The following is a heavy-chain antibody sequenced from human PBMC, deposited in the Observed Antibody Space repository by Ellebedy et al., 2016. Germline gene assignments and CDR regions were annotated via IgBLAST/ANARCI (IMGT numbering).Heavy chain of an antibody. D-gene: IGHD3-9*01. CDR3: ARGAKYEYDISGFRGFDY. Sequence: GESLKISXKGTGYRFSSHWIGWVRQVPGKGLEWMAIIYPADSSVKYSPSFQGQVTISADRSSSTAFLQWNTLTASDSGMYFCARGAKYEYDISGFRGFDYWGHGTPVTVSS. J-gene: IGHJ4*01. CDR2: IYPADSSV. CDR1: GYRFSSHW. V-gene: IGHV5-51*01.